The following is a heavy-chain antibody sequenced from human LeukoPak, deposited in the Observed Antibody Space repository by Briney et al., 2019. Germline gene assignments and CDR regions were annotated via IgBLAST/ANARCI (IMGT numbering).Heavy chain of an antibody. Sequence: SVKVSCKASGYTFTSYYMLWVRQAPGQGLEWMGGIIPIFGTANYAQKFQGRVTITTDESTSTAYMELSSLRSEDTAVYYCAGGSPGAASGLSDYDILTGYYHDAFDIWGQGTMVTVSS. CDR3: AGGSPGAASGLSDYDILTGYYHDAFDI. D-gene: IGHD3-9*01. CDR1: GYTFTSYY. V-gene: IGHV1-69*05. CDR2: IIPIFGTA. J-gene: IGHJ3*02.